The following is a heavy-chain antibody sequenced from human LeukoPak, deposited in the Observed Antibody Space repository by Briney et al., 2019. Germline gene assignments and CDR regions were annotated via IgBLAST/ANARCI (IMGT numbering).Heavy chain of an antibody. CDR1: GYTFTSYG. D-gene: IGHD2-2*01. CDR3: ARQTPKLGYCSSTSCYDVWANWFDP. CDR2: ISAYNGNT. Sequence: ASVKVSRKASGYTFTSYGISWVRQAPGQGLEWMGWISAYNGNTNYAQKLQGRVTMTTDTSTSTAYMELRSLRSDDTAVYYCARQTPKLGYCSSTSCYDVWANWFDPWGQGTLVTVSS. V-gene: IGHV1-18*01. J-gene: IGHJ5*02.